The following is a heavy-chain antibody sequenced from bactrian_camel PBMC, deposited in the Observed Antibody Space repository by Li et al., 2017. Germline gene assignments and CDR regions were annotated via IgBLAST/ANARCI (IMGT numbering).Heavy chain of an antibody. V-gene: IGHV3S1*01. Sequence: HVQLVESGGGSVQAGGSLRLSCAASGYTRARNCMLWLRRAPGKGLEWVSDINSSGRSTNYADSVKGRFTISKDNAKNTLYLQMNSLKPEDTAMYYCAARAGGDSSFNPLWYAYWGQGTQVTVS. D-gene: IGHD4*01. CDR1: GYTRARNC. CDR3: AARAGGDSSFNPLWYAY. J-gene: IGHJ4*01. CDR2: INSSGRST.